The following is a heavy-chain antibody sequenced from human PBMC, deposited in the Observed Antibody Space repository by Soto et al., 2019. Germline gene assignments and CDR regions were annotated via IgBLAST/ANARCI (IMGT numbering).Heavy chain of an antibody. CDR1: GGTFSSYA. CDR2: IIPIPDTT. Sequence: QVQLVQSGAEVKKPGSSVKVSCKASGGTFSSYAISWVRQAPGQGLEWRGGIIPIPDTTNYAQKFQGRVTIAADESTSTAYMELSSLRSEDTAVYYCARSQGSSTSLEIYYYYYCGMDVWGQGPTVTVSS. D-gene: IGHD2-2*01. J-gene: IGHJ6*02. CDR3: ARSQGSSTSLEIYYYYYCGMDV. V-gene: IGHV1-69*01.